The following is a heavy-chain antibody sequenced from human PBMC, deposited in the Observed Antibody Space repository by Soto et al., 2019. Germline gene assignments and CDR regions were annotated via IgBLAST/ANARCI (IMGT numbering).Heavy chain of an antibody. D-gene: IGHD6-19*01. CDR3: ARDRLIAVTGLLRN. CDR2: ISAYDDKT. V-gene: IGHV1-18*01. CDR1: GYPFTSYG. J-gene: IGHJ4*02. Sequence: QVLLVQSGAEVKKPGASVKVSCKTSGYPFTSYGINWVRQAPGQGPEWMGWISAYDDKTIYSQKFQGRVTLTADTSTTTAYMELRGLRFDDTAVYYCARDRLIAVTGLLRNWGQGTLVTVSS.